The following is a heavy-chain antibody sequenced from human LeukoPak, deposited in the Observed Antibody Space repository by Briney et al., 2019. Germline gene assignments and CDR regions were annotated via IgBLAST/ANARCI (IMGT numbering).Heavy chain of an antibody. CDR2: VSYDGSNK. D-gene: IGHD5-12*01. CDR3: AKDLSGYRDAFDI. V-gene: IGHV3-30*18. Sequence: PGGSLRLSCAASGFTFSSYGMHWVCQAPGKGLEWVAVVSYDGSNKYYADSVKGRFTISRDNSKNTLYLQMNSLRAEDTAVYYCAKDLSGYRDAFDIWGQGTMVTVSS. J-gene: IGHJ3*02. CDR1: GFTFSSYG.